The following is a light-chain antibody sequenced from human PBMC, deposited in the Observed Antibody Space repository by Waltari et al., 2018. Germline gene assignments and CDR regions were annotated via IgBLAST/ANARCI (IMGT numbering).Light chain of an antibody. CDR2: MAS. J-gene: IGKJ2*01. V-gene: IGKV1-5*03. CDR3: QQYSSFST. Sequence: DIQMTQSPSTLSASVGDRVTISCRASQSVGTWLAWYQQKPGKAPKLLIYMASSLDSGVPSSCSGSGSGADFTLTISSLQPADFATYSCQQYSSFSTFGQGTKV. CDR1: QSVGTW.